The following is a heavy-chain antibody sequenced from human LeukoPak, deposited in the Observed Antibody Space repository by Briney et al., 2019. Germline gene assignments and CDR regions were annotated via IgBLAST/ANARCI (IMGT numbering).Heavy chain of an antibody. J-gene: IGHJ4*02. Sequence: GGSLRLSCATSGFSFSTQEMTWVRQAPGKGLEWVSSISSNSRTIYYADSVKGRFTISRDNTRNSVFLRLNSLRVEDTGFYYCARGSYTGFDLYFDYWGQGTLVTVSS. CDR2: ISSNSRTI. V-gene: IGHV3-48*03. CDR3: ARGSYTGFDLYFDY. D-gene: IGHD5-12*01. CDR1: GFSFSTQE.